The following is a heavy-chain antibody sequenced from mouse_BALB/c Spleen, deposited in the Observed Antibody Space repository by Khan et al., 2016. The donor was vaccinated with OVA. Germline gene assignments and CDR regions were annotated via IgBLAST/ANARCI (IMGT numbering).Heavy chain of an antibody. CDR3: AISTMLTAFAD. CDR2: ILPGNVIT. V-gene: IGHV1-9*01. D-gene: IGHD2-2*01. CDR1: GYTFSSYW. Sequence: VQLQESGAELMKPGASVKISCKATGYTFSSYWIEWVKQRPGHGLEWIGEILPGNVITNYTEKFKGKATFTADTSSNTAYMQLSSLTSEDSAVSYWAISTMLTAFADWGQGTLVTVSA. J-gene: IGHJ3*01.